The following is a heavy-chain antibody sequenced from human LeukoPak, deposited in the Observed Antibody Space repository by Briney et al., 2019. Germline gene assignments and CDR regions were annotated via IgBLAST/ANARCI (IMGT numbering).Heavy chain of an antibody. J-gene: IGHJ2*01. Sequence: SQTLSLTCAISGDSVSTASNAWYWIRQSPSRGLEWLGRTYYRSKWYNDYAVSVKSRITINPDTSKNQFSLQLNSVTPVDTAVYYCARDRLGSDLFDLWGRGTLVTVSS. CDR1: GDSVSTASNA. V-gene: IGHV6-1*01. D-gene: IGHD3-16*01. CDR2: TYYRSKWYN. CDR3: ARDRLGSDLFDL.